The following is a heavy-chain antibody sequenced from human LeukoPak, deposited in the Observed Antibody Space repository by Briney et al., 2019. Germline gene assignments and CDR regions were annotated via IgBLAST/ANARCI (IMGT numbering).Heavy chain of an antibody. V-gene: IGHV1-8*01. CDR2: MNPNSGNT. J-gene: IGHJ6*02. CDR1: GHTFTSYD. Sequence: ASVKVSCKASGHTFTSYDINWVRQATGQGLEWMGWMNPNSGNTGYAQKFQGRVTMTRNTSISTAYMELSSLRSEDTAVYYCARGGSVVDRGYYGMDVWGQGTTVTVSS. D-gene: IGHD2-21*01. CDR3: ARGGSVVDRGYYGMDV.